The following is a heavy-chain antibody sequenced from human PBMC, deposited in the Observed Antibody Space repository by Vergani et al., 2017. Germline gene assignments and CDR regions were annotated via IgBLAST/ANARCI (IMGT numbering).Heavy chain of an antibody. V-gene: IGHV1-2*02. CDR3: ARGLRIVAADTTMGY. CDR2: INPNSGGT. D-gene: IGHD6-13*01. J-gene: IGHJ4*02. CDR1: GYTFTGYY. Sequence: QVQLVQSGAEVKKPGASVKVSCKASGYTFTGYYMHWVRQAPGQGIERMGWINPNSGGTNYAQKFQGRVTMTRDTSISTAYMELSRQRSDDTAVYYCARGLRIVAADTTMGYWGQGTLVTVSS.